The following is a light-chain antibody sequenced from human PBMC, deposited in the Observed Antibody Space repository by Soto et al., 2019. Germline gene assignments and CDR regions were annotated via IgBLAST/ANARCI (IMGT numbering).Light chain of an antibody. CDR3: AAWDDSLNGHVV. Sequence: QSVLTQPPSASGTPGQRVTISCSGSSSNLGSNTVHWYQQLPGTAPKLLIYSNNQRPSGVADRFSGSKSGTSASLAISGLQSEDEADYYCAAWDDSLNGHVVFGGGTKLTVL. CDR2: SNN. CDR1: SSNLGSNT. J-gene: IGLJ2*01. V-gene: IGLV1-44*01.